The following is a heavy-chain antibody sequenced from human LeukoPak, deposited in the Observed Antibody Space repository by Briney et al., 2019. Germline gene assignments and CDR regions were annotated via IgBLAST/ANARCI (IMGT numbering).Heavy chain of an antibody. Sequence: GESLKISCRVSGYRFTTYWIAWVRQVPGRGLEWMGIIYPVDSRATYNPSFQGQVTLSVDKSIDTAYLQWSSLKASDTATYYCARAGVAVEGRLYYDYWGQGTLVTVSS. CDR2: IYPVDSRA. D-gene: IGHD3-10*01. V-gene: IGHV5-51*01. CDR3: ARAGVAVEGRLYYDY. CDR1: GYRFTTYW. J-gene: IGHJ4*02.